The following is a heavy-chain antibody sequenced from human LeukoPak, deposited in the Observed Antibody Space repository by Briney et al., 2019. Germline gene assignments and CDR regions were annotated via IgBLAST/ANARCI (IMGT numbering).Heavy chain of an antibody. V-gene: IGHV3-11*04. CDR1: GFTFSDYY. D-gene: IGHD5-18*01. J-gene: IGHJ4*02. CDR3: ATMDPAMVPVDY. CDR2: ISSSGSTI. Sequence: GGSLRLSCAASGFTFSDYYMSWIRQAPGKGLEWVSYISSSGSTIYYADSVKGRFTISRDNAKNSLYLQMNSLRAEDTAVYYCATMDPAMVPVDYWGQGTLVTVSS.